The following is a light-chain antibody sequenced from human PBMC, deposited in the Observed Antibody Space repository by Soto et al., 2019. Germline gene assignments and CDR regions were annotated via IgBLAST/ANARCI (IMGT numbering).Light chain of an antibody. CDR3: QQYNNWPPIT. V-gene: IGKV3-20*01. J-gene: IGKJ1*01. Sequence: EIVLTQSPGTLSLSPGERATLSCRASQSVSSSYVAWYQQKPGQAPRLLIYGASSRATGIPDRFSASGAGTDFTLTISRLEPEDFAVYYCQQYNNWPPITFGQGTTGDIK. CDR1: QSVSSSY. CDR2: GAS.